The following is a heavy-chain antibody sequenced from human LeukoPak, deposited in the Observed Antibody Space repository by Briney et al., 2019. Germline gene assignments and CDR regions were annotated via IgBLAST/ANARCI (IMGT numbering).Heavy chain of an antibody. CDR1: GGSMSSSSHY. V-gene: IGHV4-39*07. Sequence: SETLSLTCSVSGGSMSSSSHYWAWIRQPPGKGLEWIGSFFQLGGTYYYPSLKNRVTISVDTSKNEFSLTLTSVTAADTAIYYCAKDDRLLTNWFDPWGQGTLVTVSS. CDR3: AKDDRLLTNWFDP. CDR2: FFQLGGT. D-gene: IGHD2-8*01. J-gene: IGHJ5*02.